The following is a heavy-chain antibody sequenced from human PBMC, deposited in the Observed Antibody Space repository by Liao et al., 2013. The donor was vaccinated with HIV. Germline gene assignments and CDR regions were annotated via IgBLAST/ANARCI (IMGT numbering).Heavy chain of an antibody. CDR3: ARDHLHCTSTSCLFCFDY. CDR1: GGSFSGHY. V-gene: IGHV4-34*01. CDR2: INHSGST. D-gene: IGHD2-2*01. Sequence: QVQLQQWGAGLLKSSETLSLTCAVYGGSFSGHYWSWVRQPPGKGLEWIGEINHSGSTNYNPSLKSRVTISVDTSKNQFSLKLSSVTAADAAVYYCARDHLHCTSTSCLFCFDYWAREPWSPSPQ. J-gene: IGHJ4*02.